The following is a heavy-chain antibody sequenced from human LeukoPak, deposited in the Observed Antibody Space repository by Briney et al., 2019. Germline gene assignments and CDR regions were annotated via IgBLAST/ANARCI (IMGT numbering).Heavy chain of an antibody. D-gene: IGHD6-6*01. V-gene: IGHV3-21*01. CDR3: ARDHRSQELIAPRRRPWYFDV. CDR1: GFTFNTYT. Sequence: GGSLRLSCAASGFTFNTYTMSWVRQAPGKGLEWVSSISSSNSYIYYADSVKGRFTISRDNAKNSLYLQMNSLRAEDTAVYYCARDHRSQELIAPRRRPWYFDVWGRGTLVTVSS. CDR2: ISSSNSYI. J-gene: IGHJ2*01.